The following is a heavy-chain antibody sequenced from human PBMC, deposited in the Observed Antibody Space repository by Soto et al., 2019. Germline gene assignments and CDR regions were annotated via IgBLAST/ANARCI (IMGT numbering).Heavy chain of an antibody. CDR2: IKQDGSEK. V-gene: IGHV3-7*01. J-gene: IGHJ6*03. CDR1: GFTFSSYW. CDR3: ARRARDDSGYYYMDV. Sequence: GESLKISCAASGFTFSSYWMSWVRQAPGKGLEWVANIKQDGSEKYYVDSVKGRFTISRDNAKNSLYLQMNSLRAEDTAVYYCARRARDDSGYYYMDVWGKGTTVTVSS. D-gene: IGHD3-10*01.